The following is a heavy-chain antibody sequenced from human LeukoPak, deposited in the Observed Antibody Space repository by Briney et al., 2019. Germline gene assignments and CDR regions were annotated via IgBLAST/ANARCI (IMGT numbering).Heavy chain of an antibody. J-gene: IGHJ5*02. Sequence: PSETLSLTCAVSGGSISSYYWSWIRQPPGKGLEWIGYIYYSGSTNYNPSLKSRVTISVDTSKNQFSLKLSSVTAADTAVYYCARDAVGWFDPWGQGTLVTVSS. CDR3: ARDAVGWFDP. CDR2: IYYSGST. CDR1: GGSISSYY. D-gene: IGHD1-26*01. V-gene: IGHV4-59*01.